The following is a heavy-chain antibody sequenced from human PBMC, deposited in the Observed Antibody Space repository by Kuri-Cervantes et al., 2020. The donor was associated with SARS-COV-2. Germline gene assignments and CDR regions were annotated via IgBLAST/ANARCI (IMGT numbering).Heavy chain of an antibody. CDR1: GGSISSSS. Sequence: ETLSLTCTVSGGSISSSSYYWGWIRQPPGKGLEWVSSISSSSSYIYYADSVKGRFTISRDNAKNSLYLQMNSLRAEDTAVYYCAGSYFWSANGSCCYYYYYMDVWGKGTTVTVSS. V-gene: IGHV3-21*01. J-gene: IGHJ6*03. CDR2: ISSSSSYI. D-gene: IGHD3-3*01. CDR3: AGSYFWSANGSCCYYYYYMDV.